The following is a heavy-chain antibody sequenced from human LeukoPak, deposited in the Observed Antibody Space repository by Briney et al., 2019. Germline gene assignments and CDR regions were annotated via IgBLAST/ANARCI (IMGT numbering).Heavy chain of an antibody. Sequence: SETLSLTCAVYGGSFSGYYWSWIRHPPGKGLEWIGESNHSESTNYDSSLKTRVPISVDMSKTQISLKLTSVTAADTAVYYCARGSHGYYDSRDGFDMWGRGTMVTVSS. J-gene: IGHJ3*02. V-gene: IGHV4-34*01. CDR1: GGSFSGYY. D-gene: IGHD3-22*01. CDR3: ARGSHGYYDSRDGFDM. CDR2: SNHSEST.